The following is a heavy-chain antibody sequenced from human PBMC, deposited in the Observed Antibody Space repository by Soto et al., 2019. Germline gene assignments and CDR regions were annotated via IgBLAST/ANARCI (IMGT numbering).Heavy chain of an antibody. CDR3: VSKATATDTIFGVVITN. CDR1: GFTFSSYA. CDR2: ISGSGGST. D-gene: IGHD3-3*01. V-gene: IGHV3-23*01. Sequence: GGSLRLSCAASGFTFSSYAMSWVRQAPGKGLEWVSAISGSGGSTYYADSVKGRFTISRDNSKNTLYLQMNSLRAEDTAVYYCVSKATATDTIFGVVITNWGQGTLVTVSS. J-gene: IGHJ4*02.